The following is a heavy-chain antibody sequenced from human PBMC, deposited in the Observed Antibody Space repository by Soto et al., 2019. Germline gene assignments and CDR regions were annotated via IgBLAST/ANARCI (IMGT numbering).Heavy chain of an antibody. CDR3: AREGGYYGSGTYPI. CDR1: GGSISSYY. V-gene: IGHV4-59*01. D-gene: IGHD3-10*01. CDR2: IYYSGST. J-gene: IGHJ3*02. Sequence: TSETLSLTCTVSGGSISSYYWSWIRQPPGKGLEWIGYIYYSGSTNYNPSLKSRVTISVDTSKNQFSLKLSSVTAADTAVYYCAREGGYYGSGTYPIWGQGTMVTVSS.